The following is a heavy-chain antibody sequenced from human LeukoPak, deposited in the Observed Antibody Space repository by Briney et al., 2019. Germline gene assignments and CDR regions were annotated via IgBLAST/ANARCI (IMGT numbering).Heavy chain of an antibody. V-gene: IGHV6-1*01. D-gene: IGHD6-19*01. J-gene: IGHJ4*02. CDR3: ARDSSVAGLDY. CDR2: TYYRSKWYN. CDR1: GDRVSSNSAS. Sequence: SQTLSLTCAHSGDRVSSNSASSNSIRQSPSRGLEWLGRTYYRSKWYNDYAVSVKSRITINPDTSKNQFSLQLNSVTPEDTAVYYCARDSSVAGLDYWGQGTLVTVSS.